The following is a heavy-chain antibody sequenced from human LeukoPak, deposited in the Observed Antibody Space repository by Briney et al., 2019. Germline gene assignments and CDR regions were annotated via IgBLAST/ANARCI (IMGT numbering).Heavy chain of an antibody. V-gene: IGHV3-23*01. D-gene: IGHD4-17*01. CDR1: GFTISDYG. Sequence: GGSLRLSCAASGFTISDYGLVWVRQAPGKGLEWVSGSRSGGANNFYADAVKGRFTISRDNSKNTLYLQMNSLSADDTAVYYCGRDPNGDYLGAFEFWGHGTTVIVSS. CDR2: SRSGGANN. J-gene: IGHJ3*01. CDR3: GRDPNGDYLGAFEF.